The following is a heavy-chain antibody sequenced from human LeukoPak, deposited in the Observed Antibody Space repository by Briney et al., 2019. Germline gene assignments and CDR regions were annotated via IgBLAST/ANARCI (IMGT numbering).Heavy chain of an antibody. CDR3: ATIAAAGQAYFDY. J-gene: IGHJ4*02. D-gene: IGHD6-13*01. CDR1: GFPFSSYA. CDR2: ISYDGNNK. Sequence: SGTSLRLSCAASGFPFSSYAMHWVRQAPGKGLEWVALISYDGNNKYYADSVKGRFTISRDNSKNTLFLQMNSLRAEDTAVYYCATIAAAGQAYFDYWGQGTLVTVSS. V-gene: IGHV3-30-3*01.